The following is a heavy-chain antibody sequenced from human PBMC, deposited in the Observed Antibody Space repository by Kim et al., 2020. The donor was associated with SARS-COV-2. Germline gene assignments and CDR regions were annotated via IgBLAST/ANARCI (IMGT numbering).Heavy chain of an antibody. CDR3: ARAISPYYGMDV. J-gene: IGHJ6*02. Sequence: YAGSVKGRFTLSRDNSKNTLYLQMHSLRAEDTAVYYCARAISPYYGMDVWGQGTTVTVSS. V-gene: IGHV3-30*07.